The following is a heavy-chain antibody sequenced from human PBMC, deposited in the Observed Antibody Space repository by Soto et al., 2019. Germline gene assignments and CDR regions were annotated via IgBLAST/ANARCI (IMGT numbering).Heavy chain of an antibody. CDR3: ARDLYYYDSSGSPAVY. V-gene: IGHV1-46*03. Sequence: ASVKVSCKASGYTFTSYYMHWVRQAPGQGLEWMGIINPSGGSTSYAQKFQGRVTMTRDTSTSTVYMELSSLRSEDTAVYYCARDLYYYDSSGSPAVYWGQGTLVTFSS. J-gene: IGHJ4*02. CDR2: INPSGGST. CDR1: GYTFTSYY. D-gene: IGHD3-22*01.